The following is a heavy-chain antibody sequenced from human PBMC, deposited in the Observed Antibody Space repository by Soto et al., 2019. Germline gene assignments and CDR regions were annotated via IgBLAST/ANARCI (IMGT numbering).Heavy chain of an antibody. Sequence: SQTLSLTCAISGDSVSDSSVSWNWIRQSPSRGLEWLGGTNYESKWSSVYAVSVKSRITINADTSKNQFSLHLNSVTPEDTAVYYCARDGNWRLDYWGQGALVTVSS. D-gene: IGHD1-1*01. J-gene: IGHJ4*02. CDR2: TNYESKWSS. V-gene: IGHV6-1*01. CDR3: ARDGNWRLDY. CDR1: GDSVSDSSVS.